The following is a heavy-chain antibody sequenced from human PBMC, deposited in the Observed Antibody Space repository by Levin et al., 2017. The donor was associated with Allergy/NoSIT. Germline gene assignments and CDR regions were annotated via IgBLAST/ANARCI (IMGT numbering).Heavy chain of an antibody. J-gene: IGHJ3*02. D-gene: IGHD1-26*01. CDR3: ARNSGSYFLSAFDI. Sequence: LSLTCAASGFTFSSYAMHWVRQAPGKGLEWVAVISYDGSNKYYADSVKGRFTISRDNSKNTLYLQMNSLRAEDTAVYYCARNSGSYFLSAFDIWGQGTMVTVSS. V-gene: IGHV3-30*04. CDR1: GFTFSSYA. CDR2: ISYDGSNK.